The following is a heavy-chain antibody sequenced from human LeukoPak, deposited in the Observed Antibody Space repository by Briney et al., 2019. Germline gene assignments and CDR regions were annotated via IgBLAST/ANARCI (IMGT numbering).Heavy chain of an antibody. CDR1: GGSFSGYY. V-gene: IGHV4-34*01. J-gene: IGHJ6*02. Sequence: SETLSLTCAVYGGSFSGYYWSWLRQPPGKGLEWIGEIKYSGSTNYKPSLKSRVTISVDTSKNQFSLKLSSVTAADTAVYYCARGLRAARVFYYYGMDVWGQGTTVTVSS. CDR3: ARGLRAARVFYYYGMDV. D-gene: IGHD6-13*01. CDR2: IKYSGST.